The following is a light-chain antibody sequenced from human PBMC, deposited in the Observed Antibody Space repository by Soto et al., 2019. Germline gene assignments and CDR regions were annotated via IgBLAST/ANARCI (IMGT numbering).Light chain of an antibody. CDR3: SSFTTSSTYG. CDR1: SSDVGSNNR. Sequence: QSALTQPPSVSGSPGQSVAISCSGSSSDVGSNNRVSWYQQSPGTAPKLMIYDVTNRPSGVPDRFSGSKSGNTASLTISGLQAEDEADYYCSSFTTSSTYGFGTGTKVTV. J-gene: IGLJ1*01. CDR2: DVT. V-gene: IGLV2-18*02.